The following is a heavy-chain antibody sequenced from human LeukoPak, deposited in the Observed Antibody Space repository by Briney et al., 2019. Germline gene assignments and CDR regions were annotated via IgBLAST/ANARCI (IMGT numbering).Heavy chain of an antibody. V-gene: IGHV1-69*01. CDR2: IIPIFGTA. CDR3: ARDLEYQPGGMDV. CDR1: GGTFSSYA. D-gene: IGHD2-2*01. Sequence: SVKVSYKASGGTFSSYAISWVRQAPGQGLEWMGGIIPIFGTANYAQKFQGRVTITADESTSTAYMELSSLRSEDTAVYYCARDLEYQPGGMDVWGKGTTVTVSS. J-gene: IGHJ6*04.